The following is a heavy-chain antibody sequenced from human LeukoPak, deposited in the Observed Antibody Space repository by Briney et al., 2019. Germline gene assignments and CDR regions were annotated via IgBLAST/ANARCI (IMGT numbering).Heavy chain of an antibody. V-gene: IGHV4-61*02. J-gene: IGHJ6*03. CDR2: IYTSGST. CDR1: GDSISSGSYY. CDR3: ARAAYYYGSGSGVGYYYYYMDV. D-gene: IGHD3-10*01. Sequence: SQTLSLTCTVSGDSISSGSYYWSWIRQPAGKGLEWIGRIYTSGSTNYNPSLKSRVTISVDTSKNQFSLKLSSVTAADTAVYYCARAAYYYGSGSGVGYYYYYMDVWGKGTTVTVSS.